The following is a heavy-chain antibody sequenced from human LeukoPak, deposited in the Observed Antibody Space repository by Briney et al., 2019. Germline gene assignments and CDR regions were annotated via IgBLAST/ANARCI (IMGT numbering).Heavy chain of an antibody. V-gene: IGHV4-30-2*01. CDR2: IYHSGST. CDR3: ARVAPNYRKFDY. J-gene: IGHJ4*02. D-gene: IGHD1-26*01. CDR1: GGSISSGGYY. Sequence: TSETLSLTCTVSGGSISSGGYYWSWIRQPPGKGLEWIGYIYHSGSTYYNPSLKSRVTISVDRSKNQFSLKLSSVTAADTAVYYCARVAPNYRKFDYWGQGTLVTVSS.